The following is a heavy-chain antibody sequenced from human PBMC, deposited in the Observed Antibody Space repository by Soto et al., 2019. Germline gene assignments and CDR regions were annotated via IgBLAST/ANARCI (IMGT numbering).Heavy chain of an antibody. CDR3: AKTQGVQQWLVGVGCFDY. J-gene: IGHJ4*02. Sequence: QVQLVESGGGVVQPGRSLRLSCAASGFTFSSYGMHWVRQAPGKGLEWVAVISYDGSNKYYADSVKGRFTISRDNSKNTLDLQMNSLRAEDTAVYYCAKTQGVQQWLVGVGCFDYWGQGTLVTVSS. D-gene: IGHD6-19*01. CDR1: GFTFSSYG. V-gene: IGHV3-30*18. CDR2: ISYDGSNK.